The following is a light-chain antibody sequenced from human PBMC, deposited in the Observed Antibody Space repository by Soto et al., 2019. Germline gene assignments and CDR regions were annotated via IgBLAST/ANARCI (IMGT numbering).Light chain of an antibody. Sequence: EVVMTQSPATLSVSPGERVTLSCRASQSVRSNLAWYQQKPGQSPRLLIYGASTRATGIPARFSGSGSGTEFTLTISRLQSEDFAVYYCQQYNNWPPFTFGQGTRLQI. CDR2: GAS. CDR3: QQYNNWPPFT. J-gene: IGKJ5*01. CDR1: QSVRSN. V-gene: IGKV3-15*01.